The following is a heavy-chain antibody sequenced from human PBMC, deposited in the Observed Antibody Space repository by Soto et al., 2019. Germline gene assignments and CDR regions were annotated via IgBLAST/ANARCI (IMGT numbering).Heavy chain of an antibody. J-gene: IGHJ6*02. D-gene: IGHD3-22*01. CDR3: CKGGGSKDYYDTICDYLFYCYAMDV. CDR2: LSGSGVST. V-gene: IGHV3-23*01. Sequence: EVQLLESGGGLVQPGGSLRLSCAASGFTFSSYAMTWVRQAPGKGLEWVSALSGSGVSTYYADSVKGRFTISRDNSKKKLYLQPNSRRAEDTSVDYSCKGGGSKDYYDTICDYLFYCYAMDVWGQGTTVTGSS. CDR1: GFTFSSYA.